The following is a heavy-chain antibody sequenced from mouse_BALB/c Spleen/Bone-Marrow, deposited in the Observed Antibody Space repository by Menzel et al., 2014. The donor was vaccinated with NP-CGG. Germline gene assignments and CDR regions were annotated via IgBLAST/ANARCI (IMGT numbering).Heavy chain of an antibody. CDR1: GFTFSNYW. CDR2: IRLKSNNYAT. D-gene: IGHD1-2*01. Sequence: EVKVEESGGGLVQPGGSMKLSCVASGFTFSNYWMNWVRQSPEKGLEWVAEIRLKSNNYATHYAESVKGRFTISRDDSKSSVYLQMNNVRAEDTGIYYCTRVLRLQDYWGQGTTLTVSS. CDR3: TRVLRLQDY. J-gene: IGHJ2*01. V-gene: IGHV6-6*02.